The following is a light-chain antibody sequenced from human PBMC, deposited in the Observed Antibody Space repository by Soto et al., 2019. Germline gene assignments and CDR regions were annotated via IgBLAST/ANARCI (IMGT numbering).Light chain of an antibody. CDR1: SSNIGVNY. CDR3: AAWDDSLSGVV. V-gene: IGLV1-47*01. J-gene: IGLJ3*02. CDR2: RNI. Sequence: QSVLTQSPSASGTPGQRATISCSGSSSNIGVNYVYWYQQLPGTAPKLLIYRNIQRPSGGPDRFSGSKSGTSASLAISGLRSEDEADYYCAAWDDSLSGVVFGGGTKLTVL.